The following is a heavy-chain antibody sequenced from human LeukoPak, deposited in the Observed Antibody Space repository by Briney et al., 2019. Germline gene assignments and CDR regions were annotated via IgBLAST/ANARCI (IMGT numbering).Heavy chain of an antibody. J-gene: IGHJ6*03. Sequence: SETLSLTRTVSGGSISSHYWSWIRQPPGKGLEWIGYIYYSGSTNYNPSLKSRVTISVDTSKNQFSLKLSSVTAADTAVYYCATQGCSSTSCPRSYYYYYYMDVWGKGTTVTVSS. CDR2: IYYSGST. CDR1: GGSISSHY. D-gene: IGHD2-2*01. CDR3: ATQGCSSTSCPRSYYYYYYMDV. V-gene: IGHV4-59*11.